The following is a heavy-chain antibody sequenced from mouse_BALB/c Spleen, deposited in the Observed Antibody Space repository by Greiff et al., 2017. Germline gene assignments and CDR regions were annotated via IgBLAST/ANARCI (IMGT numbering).Heavy chain of an antibody. Sequence: EVQRVESGGDLVKPGGSLKLSCAASGFTFSSYGMSWVRQTPDKRLEWVATISSGGSYTYYPDSVKGRFTISRDNAKNTLYLQMSSLKSEDTAMYYCARDGYDGYFDYWGQGTTLTVSS. CDR2: ISSGGSYT. J-gene: IGHJ2*01. V-gene: IGHV5-6*01. D-gene: IGHD2-2*01. CDR3: ARDGYDGYFDY. CDR1: GFTFSSYG.